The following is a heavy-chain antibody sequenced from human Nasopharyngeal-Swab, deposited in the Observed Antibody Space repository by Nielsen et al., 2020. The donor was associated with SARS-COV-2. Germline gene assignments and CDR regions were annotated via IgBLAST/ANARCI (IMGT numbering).Heavy chain of an antibody. CDR2: ISSSGSTI. V-gene: IGHV3-11*01. D-gene: IGHD3-3*01. J-gene: IGHJ6*02. Sequence: GQAPGKGLVWVSYISSSGSTIYYADSVKGRFTISRDNAKNSLYLQMNSLRAEDTAVYYCARAGNFWSGYYRSYYYGMDVWGQGTTVTVSS. CDR3: ARAGNFWSGYYRSYYYGMDV.